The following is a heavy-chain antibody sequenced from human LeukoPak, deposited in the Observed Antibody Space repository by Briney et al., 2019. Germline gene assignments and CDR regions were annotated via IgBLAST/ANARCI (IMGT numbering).Heavy chain of an antibody. CDR2: ISRSSTTI. D-gene: IGHD4-17*01. J-gene: IGHJ4*02. CDR1: GFTFSSYS. V-gene: IGHV3-48*04. Sequence: GGSLRLSCAVSGFTFSSYSMNWVRQAPGKGLEWVSDISRSSTTIYYADSVKGRFTISRDNAKNSLYLQMNSLRAEDTAVYYCARVPMTTVTTDYWGQGTLVTVSS. CDR3: ARVPMTTVTTDY.